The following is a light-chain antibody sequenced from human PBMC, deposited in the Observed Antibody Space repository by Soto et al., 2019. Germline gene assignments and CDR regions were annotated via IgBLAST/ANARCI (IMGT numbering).Light chain of an antibody. CDR2: GNS. J-gene: IGLJ3*02. Sequence: QSVLTQPPSVSGAPGQRVTISCTGSSSNIGAGYDVHWYQQHPGTAPKLLIYGNSNRPSGVPDRFSGSKSDTSASLAITGLQAEDEADYYCQSYDSSLSALFGGGTKLTVL. CDR1: SSNIGAGYD. CDR3: QSYDSSLSAL. V-gene: IGLV1-40*01.